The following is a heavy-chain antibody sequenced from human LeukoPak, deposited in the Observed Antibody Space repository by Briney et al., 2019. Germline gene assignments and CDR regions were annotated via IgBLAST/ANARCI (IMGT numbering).Heavy chain of an antibody. J-gene: IGHJ4*02. D-gene: IGHD2-8*01. CDR3: ADPGVGY. V-gene: IGHV3-23*01. CDR2: ISDSGGIT. Sequence: GGSLRLSCAASGFTFSTFSMSWVRQASRKGLEWVSTISDSGGITDYADSVKGRFTISRDNSKNTLYLQMNSLRVEDTAVYYCADPGVGYWGQGTLVTVSA. CDR1: GFTFSTFS.